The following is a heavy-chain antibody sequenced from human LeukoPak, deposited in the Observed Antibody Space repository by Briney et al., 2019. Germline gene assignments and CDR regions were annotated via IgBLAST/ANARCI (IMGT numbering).Heavy chain of an antibody. CDR2: ISTSRSTI. CDR3: ARSLRNAFDI. CDR1: GFTFSTNS. J-gene: IGHJ3*02. V-gene: IGHV3-48*01. Sequence: GGSLRLSCAASGFTFSTNSMNWVRQAPGKGVEWISYISTSRSTIYYADSVKGRFTISSDNANNSLYLQMNSLRAEDTAVYYCARSLRNAFDIWGQGTMVTVSS. D-gene: IGHD3-3*01.